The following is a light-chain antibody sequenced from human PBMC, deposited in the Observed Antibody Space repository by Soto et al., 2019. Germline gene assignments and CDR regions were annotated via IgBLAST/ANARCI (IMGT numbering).Light chain of an antibody. J-gene: IGKJ3*01. Sequence: EIVLTQSPGTLSLSPGERATLSCRASQSIYLNALAWYQQKPGQTPTLLTYGASTRATDIPDRFSGSGSRTDFALTISRLEPEDFAMYYCQQYGRSPFTFGPGTRVDLK. V-gene: IGKV3-20*01. CDR3: QQYGRSPFT. CDR2: GAS. CDR1: QSIYLNA.